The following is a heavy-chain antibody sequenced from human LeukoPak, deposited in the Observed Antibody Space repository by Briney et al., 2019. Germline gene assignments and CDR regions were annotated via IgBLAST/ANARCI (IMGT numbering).Heavy chain of an antibody. Sequence: GGSLRLSCAASGFAFSGYSMNWVRQAPGKGLEWVSYISSGSSTIFYADSVKGRFTISRDNAKSSLFLQINSLRAGDTAVYYCARSRTGNYFDYWGQGTLVTVSS. J-gene: IGHJ4*02. V-gene: IGHV3-48*01. CDR3: ARSRTGNYFDY. CDR2: ISSGSSTI. D-gene: IGHD2-8*02. CDR1: GFAFSGYS.